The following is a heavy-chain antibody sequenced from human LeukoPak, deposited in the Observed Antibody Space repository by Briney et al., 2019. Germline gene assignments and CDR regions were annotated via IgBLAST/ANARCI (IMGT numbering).Heavy chain of an antibody. Sequence: SETLSLTCTVSGGSISSYYWSWIRQPPGKGLEWIGYIYYSGYTNYNPSLKSRVTISVDTSKNQFSLKLSSVTAADTAVYYCACLTTADAFDIWGQGTMVTVSS. CDR1: GGSISSYY. CDR3: ACLTTADAFDI. J-gene: IGHJ3*02. V-gene: IGHV4-59*01. D-gene: IGHD3-22*01. CDR2: IYYSGYT.